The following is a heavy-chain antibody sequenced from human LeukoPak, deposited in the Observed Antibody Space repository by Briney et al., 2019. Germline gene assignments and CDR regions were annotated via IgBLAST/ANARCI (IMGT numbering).Heavy chain of an antibody. V-gene: IGHV1-69*05. CDR3: ARDNSVRDEAWWFNP. CDR2: IIPIFGTA. Sequence: PWASVKVSCKASGGTFSSYAISWVRQAPGQGLEWMGGIIPIFGTATYAQKFQGRVTLTRDMSTSTDYLELSSLRSEDTAVYYCARDNSVRDEAWWFNPWGQGTLVTVSS. J-gene: IGHJ5*02. D-gene: IGHD5-24*01. CDR1: GGTFSSYA.